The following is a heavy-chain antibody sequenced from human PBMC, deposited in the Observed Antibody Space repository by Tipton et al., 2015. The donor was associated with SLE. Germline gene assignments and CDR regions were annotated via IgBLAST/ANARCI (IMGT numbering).Heavy chain of an antibody. V-gene: IGHV4-39*01. D-gene: IGHD3-3*01. J-gene: IGHJ5*02. Sequence: TLSLTCTVSGGSIRSSSYYWGWIRQPPGKGLEWIGSIYYSGSTYYNPSLKSRVTISVDTSKNQFSLKLSSVTATDTAVYYCARGFLEGWGWFDPWGQGTLVTVSS. CDR2: IYYSGST. CDR1: GGSIRSSSYY. CDR3: ARGFLEGWGWFDP.